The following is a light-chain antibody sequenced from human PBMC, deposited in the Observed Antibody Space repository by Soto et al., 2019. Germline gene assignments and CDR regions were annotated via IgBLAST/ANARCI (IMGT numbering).Light chain of an antibody. CDR3: QQSYNTPLT. Sequence: DIQMTQSPSSLSASVGDRITITCRASQTISNYLNWYQQKPGKVPTLLIYTASSLQSGVPSRFSGSGSGTDFTLNISSLQPEDFATYYCQQSYNTPLTFGQGTRLEIK. V-gene: IGKV1-39*01. CDR2: TAS. CDR1: QTISNY. J-gene: IGKJ5*01.